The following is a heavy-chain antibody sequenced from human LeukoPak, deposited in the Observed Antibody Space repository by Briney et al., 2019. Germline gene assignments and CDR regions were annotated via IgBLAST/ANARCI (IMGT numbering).Heavy chain of an antibody. D-gene: IGHD3-10*01. CDR2: IYSGGST. Sequence: GGSLRLSCAASGFTFSSYSMNWVRQAPGEGLEWVSVIYSGGSTYYADSVKGRFTISRDNSKNTLYLQMNSLRAEDTAVYYCAKDSIRSAHGSGSWFDYWGQGTLVTVSS. CDR3: AKDSIRSAHGSGSWFDY. J-gene: IGHJ4*02. CDR1: GFTFSSYS. V-gene: IGHV3-53*01.